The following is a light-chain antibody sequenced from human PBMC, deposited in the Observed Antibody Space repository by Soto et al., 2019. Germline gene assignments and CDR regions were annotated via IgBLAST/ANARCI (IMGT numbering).Light chain of an antibody. CDR3: SSFTSGSTL. Sequence: QSVLTQPASVSGSPGQSITISCTGTSSDIGAYNFVSWYQQHPGKAPKLMIYEVSNRPSGLSNRFSGSKSGNTASLTISGLQAEDEADYYCSSFTSGSTLFGTGTKVTVL. J-gene: IGLJ1*01. V-gene: IGLV2-14*01. CDR1: SSDIGAYNF. CDR2: EVS.